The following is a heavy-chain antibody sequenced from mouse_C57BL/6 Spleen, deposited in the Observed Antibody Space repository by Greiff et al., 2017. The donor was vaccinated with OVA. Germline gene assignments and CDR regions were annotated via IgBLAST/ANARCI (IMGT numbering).Heavy chain of an antibody. Sequence: VQLQQPGAELVKPGASVKMSCKASGYTFTSYWMHWVKQRPGQGLEWIGAIYPGNSDTSYNQKFKGKAKLTAVTSASTAYMELSSLTNEDSAVYYCTRESETGTGGYAMDYWGQGTSVTVSS. D-gene: IGHD4-1*01. J-gene: IGHJ4*01. V-gene: IGHV1-5*01. CDR2: IYPGNSDT. CDR1: GYTFTSYW. CDR3: TRESETGTGGYAMDY.